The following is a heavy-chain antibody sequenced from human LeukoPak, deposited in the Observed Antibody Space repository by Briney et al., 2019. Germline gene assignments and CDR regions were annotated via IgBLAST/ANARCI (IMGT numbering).Heavy chain of an antibody. V-gene: IGHV3-23*01. CDR2: ISGSGGDT. Sequence: GGSLRLSCAASGFTFSSYAMSWVRQAPGKGLEWVSSISGSGGDTYYADSVKGRFTISRDNSKNTLYLQMNSLRAEDTAVYYCAKGSFGYCSGGSCYVDYWGQGTLVTVSS. D-gene: IGHD2-15*01. CDR1: GFTFSSYA. J-gene: IGHJ4*02. CDR3: AKGSFGYCSGGSCYVDY.